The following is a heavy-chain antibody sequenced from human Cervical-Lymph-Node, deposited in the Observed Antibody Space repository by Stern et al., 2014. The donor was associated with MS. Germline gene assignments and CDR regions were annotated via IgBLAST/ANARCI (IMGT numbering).Heavy chain of an antibody. CDR1: GGSISTVGYY. Sequence: VQLVESGPGLVKPSQTLSLTCTVSGGSISTVGYYWTWIRQHPGKGLEWIGYSYHSGRTYYNPPLKSRASISVDTSKNQFSLNVTSVTAADTALYYCARSDRLWGSFDYWGQGTLVTVSS. CDR3: ARSDRLWGSFDY. V-gene: IGHV4-31*03. D-gene: IGHD3-16*01. J-gene: IGHJ4*02. CDR2: SYHSGRT.